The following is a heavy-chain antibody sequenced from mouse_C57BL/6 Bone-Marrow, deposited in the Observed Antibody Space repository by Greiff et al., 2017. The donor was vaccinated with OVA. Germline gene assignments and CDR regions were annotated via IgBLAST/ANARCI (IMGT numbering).Heavy chain of an antibody. CDR1: GFTFRSYA. CDR2: ISSGGEYI. J-gene: IGHJ2*01. D-gene: IGHD2-3*01. Sequence: DVMLVESGEGLVKPGGSLKLSCAASGFTFRSYAMSWVRQTPEKRLEWVAYISSGGEYIYSADTVKGRVTISRDNDRNPLYLQMSSLKSEDTAMYYCTREGYYIYFDYWGQGTTLTVSS. V-gene: IGHV5-9-1*02. CDR3: TREGYYIYFDY.